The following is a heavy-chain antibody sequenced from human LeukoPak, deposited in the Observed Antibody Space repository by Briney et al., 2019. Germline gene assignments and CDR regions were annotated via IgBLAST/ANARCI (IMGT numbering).Heavy chain of an antibody. CDR3: ASSPSQLLPRIDY. CDR1: GFTLSDYW. D-gene: IGHD2-2*01. Sequence: GGSLRLSCAVSGFTLSDYWMSWVRQASGKGLEWVANIKKDGIEKNYVDSVKGRFTISRDNAGNSLFLQMNSLRAEDTAVYYCASSPSQLLPRIDYWGQGTLVTVSS. J-gene: IGHJ4*02. CDR2: IKKDGIEK. V-gene: IGHV3-7*03.